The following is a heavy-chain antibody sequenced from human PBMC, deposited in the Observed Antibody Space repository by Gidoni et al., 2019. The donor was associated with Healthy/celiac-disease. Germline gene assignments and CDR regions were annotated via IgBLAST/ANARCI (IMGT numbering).Heavy chain of an antibody. CDR2: IYYSGST. D-gene: IGHD2-2*01. CDR3: ARAPPCSSTSCTGFDY. J-gene: IGHJ4*02. V-gene: IGHV4-31*03. CDR1: GGSISSGGYY. Sequence: QVQLQESGPGLVKPSQTLSLTCTVSGGSISSGGYYWSWIRQHPGKGLEWSGYIYYSGSTYYNPSLKSRVTISVDTSKNQFSLKLSSVTAADTAVYYCARAPPCSSTSCTGFDYWGQGTLVTVSS.